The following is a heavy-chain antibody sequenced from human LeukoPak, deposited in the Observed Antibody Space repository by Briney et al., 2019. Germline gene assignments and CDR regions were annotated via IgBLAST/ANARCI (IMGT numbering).Heavy chain of an antibody. CDR1: GVSISSYY. CDR2: IYYSGST. V-gene: IGHV4-59*08. D-gene: IGHD5-18*01. Sequence: SETLSLTCTVSGVSISSYYWSWIRQPPGKGLEWNGYIYYSGSTNYNPSLKSRVTISVDTSKNQFSLKLSSVTAADTAVYYCARLHSYGYYFDYWGQGTLVTVSS. J-gene: IGHJ4*02. CDR3: ARLHSYGYYFDY.